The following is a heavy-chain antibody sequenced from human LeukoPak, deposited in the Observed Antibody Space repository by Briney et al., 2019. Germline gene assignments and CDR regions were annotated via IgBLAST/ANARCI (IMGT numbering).Heavy chain of an antibody. Sequence: PSETLSLTCAVYGGSFSGYYWSWIRQSPGKGLEWIGEINHSGSTNYNPSLKSRVTISVDTSKNQFSLKLSSVTAADTAVYYCARLGDDILTGYYTGFDYWGQGTLVTVSS. J-gene: IGHJ4*02. CDR1: GGSFSGYY. CDR3: ARLGDDILTGYYTGFDY. V-gene: IGHV4-34*01. CDR2: INHSGST. D-gene: IGHD3-9*01.